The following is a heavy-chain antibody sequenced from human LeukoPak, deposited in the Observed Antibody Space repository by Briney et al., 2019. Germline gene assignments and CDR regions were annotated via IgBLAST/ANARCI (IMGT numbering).Heavy chain of an antibody. V-gene: IGHV3-23*01. CDR1: GFTLSSYA. J-gene: IGHJ4*02. CDR2: IRCSGGRT. Sequence: GGCLSLAWAAYGFTLSSYAMSWVRQPAGRGLEWVSAIRCSGGRTYYADAVKGPFTTSRDNSKNTLYLQMNSLRAEETAVYYCANLDQTYHGSGSPPGRYFDYWGQGTLVTVSS. CDR3: ANLDQTYHGSGSPPGRYFDY. D-gene: IGHD3-10*01.